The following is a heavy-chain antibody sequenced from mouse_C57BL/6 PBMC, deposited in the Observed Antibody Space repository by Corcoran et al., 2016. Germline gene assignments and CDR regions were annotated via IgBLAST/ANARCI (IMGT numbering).Heavy chain of an antibody. CDR2: INPYNGGT. CDR3: ARGQLRLQAWFAY. J-gene: IGHJ3*01. CDR1: GYTFTDYY. V-gene: IGHV1-19*01. D-gene: IGHD3-2*02. Sequence: EVQLQQSGPVLVKPGASVKMSCKASGYTFTDYYMNWVKQSHGKSLEWIGVINPYNGGTSYNQKFKGKATLTVDKSSSTAYMELNSLTSEDSAVYYGARGQLRLQAWFAYWGQGTLVTVSA.